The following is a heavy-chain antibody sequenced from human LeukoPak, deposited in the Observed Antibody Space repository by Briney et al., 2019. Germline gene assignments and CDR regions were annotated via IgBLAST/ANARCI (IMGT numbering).Heavy chain of an antibody. Sequence: KPSETLSLTCAVYGGSFSAYYWSWICQSPGKGLQWIAEVNHRGDTNYNPSVKGRVTISVDTSKNQFSLKVTSLTAADTAVYYCARGPTISETGYFDYWGQGTLVTVSS. D-gene: IGHD1-1*01. CDR1: GGSFSAYY. J-gene: IGHJ4*03. CDR3: ARGPTISETGYFDY. V-gene: IGHV4-34*01. CDR2: VNHRGDT.